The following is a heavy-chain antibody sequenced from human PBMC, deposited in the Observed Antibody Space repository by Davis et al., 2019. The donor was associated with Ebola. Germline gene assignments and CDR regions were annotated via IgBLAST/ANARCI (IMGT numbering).Heavy chain of an antibody. V-gene: IGHV3-74*01. CDR3: AQMAIYYGMDV. CDR2: INSDGSST. J-gene: IGHJ6*04. Sequence: HTGGSLRLSCAASGFTFSSYWMHWVRQAPGKGLVWVSRINSDGSSTSYADSVKGRFTISRDNAKNTLYLQMNSLRAEDTAVYYCAQMAIYYGMDVWGKGTTVTVSS. CDR1: GFTFSSYW. D-gene: IGHD5-24*01.